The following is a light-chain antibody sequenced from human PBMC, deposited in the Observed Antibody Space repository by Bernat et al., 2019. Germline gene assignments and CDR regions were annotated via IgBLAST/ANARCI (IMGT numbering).Light chain of an antibody. CDR2: DAS. Sequence: VMTQSPVTLSVSPGERATLSCRAAQSISTKLAWYQQRAGQAPRLLIHDASTRATGVPVRFSGSGSGTEFTLTISSLQSDDFAIYFCQEYSSWPRSTFGQGTKLEV. V-gene: IGKV3-15*01. CDR1: QSISTK. CDR3: QEYSSWPRST. J-gene: IGKJ2*01.